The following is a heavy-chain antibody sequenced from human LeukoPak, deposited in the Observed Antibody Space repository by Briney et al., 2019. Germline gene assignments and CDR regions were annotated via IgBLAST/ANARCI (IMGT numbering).Heavy chain of an antibody. CDR1: GGSISSYY. CDR2: IYYSGST. CDR3: ARDGGAIDY. J-gene: IGHJ4*02. D-gene: IGHD1-26*01. Sequence: SETLSLTCTVSGGSISSYYWSWIRQPPGKGLEGIGYIYYSGSTNYNPSLKSRVTISVDTSKNQFSLKLSSVTAADTAVYYCARDGGAIDYWGQGTLVTVSS. V-gene: IGHV4-59*01.